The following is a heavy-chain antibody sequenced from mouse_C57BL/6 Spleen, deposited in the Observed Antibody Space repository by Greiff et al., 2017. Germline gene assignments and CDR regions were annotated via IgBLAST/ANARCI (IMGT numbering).Heavy chain of an antibody. Sequence: VQLQQPGAELVMPGASVKLSCKASGYTFTSYWMHWVKQRPGQGLEWIGEIDPSDSYTNYNQKFKGKSTLTVDKSSSTAYMQLSSLTSEDSAVYYCARTAYYSNYWYFDVWGTGTTVTVSS. CDR3: ARTAYYSNYWYFDV. D-gene: IGHD2-5*01. J-gene: IGHJ1*03. V-gene: IGHV1-69*01. CDR2: IDPSDSYT. CDR1: GYTFTSYW.